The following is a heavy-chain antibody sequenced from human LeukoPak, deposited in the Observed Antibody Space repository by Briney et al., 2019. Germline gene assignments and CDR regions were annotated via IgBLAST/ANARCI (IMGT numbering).Heavy chain of an antibody. CDR2: ITSGGDYI. Sequence: GGSLRLSCAISGITVSQSDMSWVRQAPGKGLEWVSSITSGGDYIYYADSVKGRFTTSRDNAKNSLSLQLNSLRVEDTAVYYCARGHYDVLAASYKWTPDYWGQGTLVTVSS. D-gene: IGHD3-9*01. V-gene: IGHV3-21*01. J-gene: IGHJ4*02. CDR3: ARGHYDVLAASYKWTPDY. CDR1: GITVSQSD.